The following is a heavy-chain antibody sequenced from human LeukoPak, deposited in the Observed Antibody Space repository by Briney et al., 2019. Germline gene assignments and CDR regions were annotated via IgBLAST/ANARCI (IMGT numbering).Heavy chain of an antibody. D-gene: IGHD4-17*01. Sequence: ASVTVSCKASGYIFTRYYLHWVRQALGQGLEWMGRINPNTGYTDYSYNFQGRVALTRDMSINTAYMEVTRLTSDDAAVYFCAVSRDYGDYYFDSWGLGTLVTVSS. V-gene: IGHV1-2*06. CDR2: INPNTGYT. J-gene: IGHJ4*02. CDR3: AVSRDYGDYYFDS. CDR1: GYIFTRYY.